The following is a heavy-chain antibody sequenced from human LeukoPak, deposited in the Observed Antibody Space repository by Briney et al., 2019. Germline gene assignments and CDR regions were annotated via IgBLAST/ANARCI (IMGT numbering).Heavy chain of an antibody. Sequence: SETLSLTCAVSGYSISSGYYWGWIRQPPGKGLEWIGSIHHSGSTYYNPSLKSRVTISVDTSKNQFSLKLSSVTAADTAVYYCARDLRYFDWDYWGQGTLVTVSS. D-gene: IGHD3-9*01. J-gene: IGHJ4*02. CDR2: IHHSGST. CDR1: GYSISSGYY. CDR3: ARDLRYFDWDY. V-gene: IGHV4-38-2*02.